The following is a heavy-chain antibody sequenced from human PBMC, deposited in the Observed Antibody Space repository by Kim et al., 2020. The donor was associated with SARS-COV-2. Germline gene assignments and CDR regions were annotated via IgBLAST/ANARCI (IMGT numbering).Heavy chain of an antibody. D-gene: IGHD3-9*01. CDR1: GFSLSTSGVG. V-gene: IGHV2-5*02. CDR3: AHSPSSRYFDWSLPFDY. J-gene: IGHJ4*02. Sequence: SGPTLVKPTQTLTLTCTFSGFSLSTSGVGVGWIRQPPGKALEWLALIYWDDDKRYSPSLKSRLTITKDTSKNQVVLTMTNMDPVDTATYYCAHSPSSRYFDWSLPFDYWGQGTLVTVSS. CDR2: IYWDDDK.